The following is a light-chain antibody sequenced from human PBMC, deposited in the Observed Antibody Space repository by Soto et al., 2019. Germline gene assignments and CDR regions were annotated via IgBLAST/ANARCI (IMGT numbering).Light chain of an antibody. J-gene: IGLJ1*01. CDR2: DDN. Sequence: VLTHPPSVSAAPGQKVTISCPGSSSNIGGNSVSWYQQLPGTTPKLLIYDDNKRPSGIPDRFSGSKSGTSATLGITGFQTGDEADYYCGSWDSSLSAYVFGTGTKVTVL. CDR1: SSNIGGNS. CDR3: GSWDSSLSAYV. V-gene: IGLV1-51*01.